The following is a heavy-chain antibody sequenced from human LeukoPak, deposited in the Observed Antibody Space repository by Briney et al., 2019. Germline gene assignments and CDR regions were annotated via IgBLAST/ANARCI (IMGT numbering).Heavy chain of an antibody. CDR2: ISAYNGNT. J-gene: IGHJ2*01. V-gene: IGHV1-18*01. D-gene: IGHD6-13*01. CDR1: GYTFTSYG. Sequence: EASVKVSCKASGYTFTSYGISWVRQAPGQGLEWMGWISAYNGNTNYAQKLQGRVTMTTDTSTSTAYMELRSLRSDDTAVYYCASINSSSWGRVDWYFDLWGRGTLVTVSS. CDR3: ASINSSSWGRVDWYFDL.